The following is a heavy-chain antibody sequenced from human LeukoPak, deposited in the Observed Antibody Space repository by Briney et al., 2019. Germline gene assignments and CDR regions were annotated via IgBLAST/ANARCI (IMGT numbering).Heavy chain of an antibody. V-gene: IGHV1-69*13. CDR2: IIPIFGTA. CDR1: GGTFSSYA. J-gene: IGHJ6*02. Sequence: SVKVSCKASGGTFSSYAFSRVRQTPGQGLECMGGIIPIFGTANYAQKFQGRVTITADESTSTAYMELSSLRSEDTAVYYCARDSNPYYYYGMDVWGQGTTVTVSS. CDR3: ARDSNPYYYYGMDV.